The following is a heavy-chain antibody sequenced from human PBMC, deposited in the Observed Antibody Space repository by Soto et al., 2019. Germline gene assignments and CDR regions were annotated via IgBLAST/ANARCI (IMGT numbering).Heavy chain of an antibody. CDR2: IWYDGSNK. V-gene: IGHV3-33*01. Sequence: PGGSLRLSCAASGFTFSSYGMHWVRQAPGKGLEWVAVIWYDGSNKYYADSVKGRFTISRDNSKNTLYLQMNSLRVEDTAVYYCARDYRYNWKSGDGLDIWGQGTMVTVSS. J-gene: IGHJ3*02. D-gene: IGHD1-20*01. CDR3: ARDYRYNWKSGDGLDI. CDR1: GFTFSSYG.